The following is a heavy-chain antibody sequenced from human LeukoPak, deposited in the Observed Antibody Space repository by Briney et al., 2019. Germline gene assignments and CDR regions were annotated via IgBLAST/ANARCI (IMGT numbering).Heavy chain of an antibody. Sequence: GGSLRLSCAASGFTFSSYWMHWVRQAPGKGLVWVSRINSDGSSTSYADSVKGRFTISRDNAKNTLYLQMNSLRAEDTAVYYCARDRRTAAAGLGVAHPFDYWGQGTLVTVSS. D-gene: IGHD6-13*01. CDR2: INSDGSST. CDR3: ARDRRTAAAGLGVAHPFDY. V-gene: IGHV3-74*01. J-gene: IGHJ4*02. CDR1: GFTFSSYW.